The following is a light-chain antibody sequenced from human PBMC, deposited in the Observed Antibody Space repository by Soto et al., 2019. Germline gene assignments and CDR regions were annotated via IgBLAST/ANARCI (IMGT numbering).Light chain of an antibody. Sequence: DIQMTQSPSSLSASVGDRLTTTCRASQTISSYLNWYQQKPGKAPKLLIYAASSLQSGVPSRFSGSGSGTDFTLTISNLQPEDFATYYCQQSYSTPFTFGGGTKVEIK. CDR2: AAS. CDR3: QQSYSTPFT. CDR1: QTISSY. V-gene: IGKV1-39*01. J-gene: IGKJ4*01.